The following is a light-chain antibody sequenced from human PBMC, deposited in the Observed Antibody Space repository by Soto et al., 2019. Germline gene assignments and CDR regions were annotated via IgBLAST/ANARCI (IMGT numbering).Light chain of an antibody. Sequence: DFVMTQAPDSLAVSLGERATINCKSSQSVLYNSNNKNHLGWFQQKPGHPPKLLIYGASFRPSGVPDRFSGSGYGTDFTLTISSVQDEDVAVYYCQQYYSIPFTFRQGTKLEI. CDR1: QSVLYNSNNKNH. CDR3: QQYYSIPFT. V-gene: IGKV4-1*01. CDR2: GAS. J-gene: IGKJ2*01.